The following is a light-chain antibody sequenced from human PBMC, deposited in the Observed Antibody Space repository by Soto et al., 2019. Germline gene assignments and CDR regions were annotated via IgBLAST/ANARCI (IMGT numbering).Light chain of an antibody. V-gene: IGKV1-5*03. Sequence: DIQMTQSPSTLSASVGDRVTITCRASQNIDTWLAWYQQKPGKPPTLLMYKASILESGVSSRFSGSGSETEFTLTISSLQPDDFATYYCQHYKTYSRTFGQGTKVDI. CDR3: QHYKTYSRT. CDR1: QNIDTW. CDR2: KAS. J-gene: IGKJ1*01.